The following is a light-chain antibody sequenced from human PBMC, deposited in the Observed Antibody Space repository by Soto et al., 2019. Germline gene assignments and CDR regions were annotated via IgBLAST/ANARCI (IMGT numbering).Light chain of an antibody. CDR1: QSISSW. CDR3: HQYNSYSPGFT. CDR2: DAS. J-gene: IGKJ3*01. V-gene: IGKV1-5*01. Sequence: DIQMTQSPSTLSASVGDRVTITCRASQSISSWLAWYQQKPGKAPKLLIYDASSLESGVPSRFSGSGSGTEFTLTISSLQPDDFATYYCHQYNSYSPGFTFGPGTKVDIK.